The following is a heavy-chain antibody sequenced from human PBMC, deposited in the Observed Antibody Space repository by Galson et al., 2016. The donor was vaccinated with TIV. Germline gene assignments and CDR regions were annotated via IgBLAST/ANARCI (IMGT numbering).Heavy chain of an antibody. CDR1: KFTFSSYA. CDR3: ARVGRQWLAGDYYYMDG. D-gene: IGHD6-19*01. Sequence: SLRLSCAASKFTFSSYAMYWVRQAPGKGLEWVALISYEGSNKFYADSVQGRFTISRDNSKNTLYLQMNRLRGEDTAVYDCARVGRQWLAGDYYYMDGWGKGTTVTVSS. CDR2: ISYEGSNK. J-gene: IGHJ6*03. V-gene: IGHV3-30*04.